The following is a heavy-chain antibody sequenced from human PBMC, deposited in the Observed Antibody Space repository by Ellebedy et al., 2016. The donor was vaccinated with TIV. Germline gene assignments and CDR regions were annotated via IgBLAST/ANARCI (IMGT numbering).Heavy chain of an antibody. V-gene: IGHV4-39*07. Sequence: SETLSLXCTVSGGSISSSSYYWGWIRQPPGKGLEWIGSIYYSGSTNYNPSLKSRVTISVDTSKNQFSLKLSSVTAANTAVYYCARGFPTVPAASPYYYYMDVWGKGTTVTVSS. D-gene: IGHD2-2*01. J-gene: IGHJ6*03. CDR3: ARGFPTVPAASPYYYYMDV. CDR1: GGSISSSSYY. CDR2: IYYSGST.